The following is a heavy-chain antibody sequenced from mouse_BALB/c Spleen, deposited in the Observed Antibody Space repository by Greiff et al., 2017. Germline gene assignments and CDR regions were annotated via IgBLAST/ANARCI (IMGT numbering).Heavy chain of an antibody. J-gene: IGHJ4*01. CDR2: ISSGGSYT. CDR1: GFTFSSYG. V-gene: IGHV5-6*02. CDR3: ARRTVSYYAMDY. D-gene: IGHD1-1*01. Sequence: DVHLVESGGDLVKPGGSLKLSCAASGFTFSSYGMSWVRQTPDKRLEWVATISSGGSYTYYPDSVKGRFTISRDNAKNTLYLQMSSLKSEDTAMYYCARRTVSYYAMDYWGQGTSVTVSS.